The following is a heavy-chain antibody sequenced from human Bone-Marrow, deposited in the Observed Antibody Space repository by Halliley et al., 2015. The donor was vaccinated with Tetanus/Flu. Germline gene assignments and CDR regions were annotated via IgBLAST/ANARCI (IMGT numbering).Heavy chain of an antibody. D-gene: IGHD2-15*01. CDR1: GFSVTSNS. Sequence: SLRLSCSASGFSVTSNSMTWVRQAPGKGLEWVAVIYGGGTTRYTDSVKGRFTVSRDNFNNTLHLQMNSLRAEDTALYYCARDPGTCSGGNCYVHTLDIWGQGTRSPSLQ. J-gene: IGHJ3*02. CDR3: ARDPGTCSGGNCYVHTLDI. CDR2: IYGGGTT. V-gene: IGHV3-53*01.